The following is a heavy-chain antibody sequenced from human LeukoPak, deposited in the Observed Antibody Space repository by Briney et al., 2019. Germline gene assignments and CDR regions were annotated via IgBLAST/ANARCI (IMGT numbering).Heavy chain of an antibody. D-gene: IGHD3-16*01. CDR2: IKLDGEK. J-gene: IGHJ6*02. CDR1: GFTFSSNW. Sequence: GGSLRLSCAVSGFTFSSNWINWVRQAPGRGLEWVASIKLDGEKYYVDSVKGRCTISRDNAKNSLYLQMTSLRAEDTAVYYCARVLWVQNYYYGMDVWGQGTTVTVSS. CDR3: ARVLWVQNYYYGMDV. V-gene: IGHV3-7*04.